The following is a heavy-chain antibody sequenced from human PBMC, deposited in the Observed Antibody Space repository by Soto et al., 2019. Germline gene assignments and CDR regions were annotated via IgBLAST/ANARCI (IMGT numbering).Heavy chain of an antibody. CDR2: ISANSGDT. J-gene: IGHJ4*02. CDR1: GYTFASYG. D-gene: IGHD2-2*01. V-gene: IGHV1-18*01. Sequence: ASVKVSCKASGYTFASYGFSWVRQAPGQGLEWVAWISANSGDTNSAQKFQDRVTLTTDTSTGTAYMDLRSLRSDDTAVYYCARDFRDSCRGTSCIYFDYWGQGTLVTVSS. CDR3: ARDFRDSCRGTSCIYFDY.